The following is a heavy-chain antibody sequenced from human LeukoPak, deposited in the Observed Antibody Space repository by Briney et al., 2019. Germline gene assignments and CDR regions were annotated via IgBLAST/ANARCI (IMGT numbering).Heavy chain of an antibody. V-gene: IGHV3-43D*04. CDR3: AKDKEYSGFGPILSGYYYGMDV. Sequence: QPGGSLRLSCAASGFTFDDYAMHWVRQAPGKGLEWVSLISWDGGSTYYADSVKGRFTISRDNSRHTLYLQMNSLGAEDTALYYCAKDKEYSGFGPILSGYYYGMDVWGKGTTVTVSS. CDR1: GFTFDDYA. J-gene: IGHJ6*04. D-gene: IGHD5-12*01. CDR2: ISWDGGST.